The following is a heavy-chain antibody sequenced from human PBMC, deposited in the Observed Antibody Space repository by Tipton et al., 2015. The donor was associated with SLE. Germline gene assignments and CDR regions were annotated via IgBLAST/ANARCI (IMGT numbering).Heavy chain of an antibody. D-gene: IGHD7-27*01. V-gene: IGHV4-34*01. J-gene: IGHJ6*03. CDR2: VYYRGGT. Sequence: TLSLTCAVSGGSFSGYYWGWIRQPPGKGLDWIGHVYYRGGTYYNPSLGSRVTISVDTSKNQFSLKLNSVTAADTAVYYCPRVPLTGAYNYYFDHIDVWGKGTTVTVSS. CDR1: GGSFSGYY. CDR3: PRVPLTGAYNYYFDHIDV.